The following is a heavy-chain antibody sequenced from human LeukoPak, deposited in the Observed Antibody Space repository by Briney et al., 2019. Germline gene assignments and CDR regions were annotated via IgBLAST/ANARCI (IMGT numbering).Heavy chain of an antibody. CDR3: ARGGSYLSAFDI. Sequence: GGSLRLSSAASGFTVSSNYMSWVRQAPGKGLEWVSIIYSGGSTFYADSVTGRFTISRDNSKNTLYLQMNSLRAEDTAVYYCARGGSYLSAFDIWGQGTMVTVSS. CDR1: GFTVSSNY. V-gene: IGHV3-53*01. D-gene: IGHD1-26*01. J-gene: IGHJ3*02. CDR2: IYSGGST.